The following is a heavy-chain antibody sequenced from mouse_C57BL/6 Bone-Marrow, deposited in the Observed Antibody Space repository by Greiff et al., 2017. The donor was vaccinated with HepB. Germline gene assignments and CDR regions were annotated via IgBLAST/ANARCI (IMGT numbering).Heavy chain of an antibody. CDR2: IYPGDGDT. CDR1: GYAFSSYW. J-gene: IGHJ1*03. V-gene: IGHV1-80*01. D-gene: IGHD1-1*01. CDR3: ARSYYGDWYFDV. Sequence: QVQLQQSGAELVKPGASVKISCKASGYAFSSYWMNWVKQRPGKGLEWIGQIYPGDGDTNYNGKFKGKATLTADKSSSTAYMQLSSLTSEDSAVYFWARSYYGDWYFDVWGTGTTVTVSS.